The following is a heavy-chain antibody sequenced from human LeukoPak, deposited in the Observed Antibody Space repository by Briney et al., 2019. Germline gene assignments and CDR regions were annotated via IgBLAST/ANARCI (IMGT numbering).Heavy chain of an antibody. CDR3: ARDPVAAGFDRWFDP. CDR1: GFTFSNYE. CDR2: ISSSDNSI. V-gene: IGHV3-48*03. Sequence: PGGTLRLSCAASGFTFSNYEMSWVRQAPGKWLEWVSYISSSDNSIYYADSVKGRFTISRDNAKNSLYLQMNSLRAEDTAVYYCARDPVAAGFDRWFDPWGQGTLVTVS. D-gene: IGHD2-21*01. J-gene: IGHJ5*02.